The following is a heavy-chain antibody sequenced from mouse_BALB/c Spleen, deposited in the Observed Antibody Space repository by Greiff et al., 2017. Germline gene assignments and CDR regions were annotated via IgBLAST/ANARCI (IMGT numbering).Heavy chain of an antibody. J-gene: IGHJ3*01. V-gene: IGHV1S126*01. CDR3: ARLGYGSSPFAY. CDR2: IDPSDSET. Sequence: VKLMESGPQLVRPGASVKISCKASGYSFTSYWMHWVKQRPGQGLEWIGMIDPSDSETRLNQKFKDKATLTVDKSSSTAYMQLSSPTSEDSAVYYCARLGYGSSPFAYWGQGTLVTVSA. CDR1: GYSFTSYW. D-gene: IGHD1-1*01.